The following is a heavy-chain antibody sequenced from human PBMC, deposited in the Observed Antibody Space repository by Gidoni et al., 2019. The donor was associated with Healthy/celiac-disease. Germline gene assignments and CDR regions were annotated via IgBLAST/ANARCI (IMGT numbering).Heavy chain of an antibody. V-gene: IGHV4-39*01. J-gene: IGHJ3*02. D-gene: IGHD3-9*01. CDR1: GGSISSSSYY. CDR3: ARQGYYDILTGSSAFDI. Sequence: QLQLQASGPGLVKPSETLSLTCTVSGGSISSSSYYWGWIRQPPGKGLEWIGSIYYSGSTYYNPSLKSRVTISVDTSKNQFSLKLSSVTAADTAVYYCARQGYYDILTGSSAFDIWGQGTMVTVSS. CDR2: IYYSGST.